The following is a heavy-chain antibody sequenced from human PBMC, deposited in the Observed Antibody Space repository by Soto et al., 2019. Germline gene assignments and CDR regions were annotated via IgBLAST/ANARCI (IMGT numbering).Heavy chain of an antibody. J-gene: IGHJ4*02. CDR3: AKDRHPDGVWDIDW. CDR2: IYGAASGI. D-gene: IGHD4-17*01. CDR1: GFSFHEYT. V-gene: IGHV3-23*01. Sequence: EVHLLESGGDLVRPGGSLRLSCAASGFSFHEYTMNWVRQAPGKGVEWVSGIYGAASGIYYADSVKGRFTISRDNSRNTVYLQMNNLRAEDTAVYYCAKDRHPDGVWDIDWWGQGARVTVSS.